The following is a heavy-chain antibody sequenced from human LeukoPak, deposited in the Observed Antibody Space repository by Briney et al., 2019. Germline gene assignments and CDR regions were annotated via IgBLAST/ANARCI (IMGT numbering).Heavy chain of an antibody. CDR3: ARSSEN. CDR1: GFTVSSNY. CDR2: IYSGGGT. J-gene: IGHJ4*02. V-gene: IGHV3-53*01. Sequence: PGGSLRLSCAAFGFTVSSNYMSWVRQAPGKRLEWVSVIYSGGGTYYADSVKGRFTISRDNSNNMIYLKMNSLKAEDTAVYYCARSSENWGQGTLVTVSS.